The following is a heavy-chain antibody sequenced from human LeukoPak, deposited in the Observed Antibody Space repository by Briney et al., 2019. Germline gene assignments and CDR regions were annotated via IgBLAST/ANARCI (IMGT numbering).Heavy chain of an antibody. CDR3: ARDLRSGSFPPPFDY. J-gene: IGHJ4*02. Sequence: ASVKVSCKASGYTFTNYGISWVRQAPGQGLGWMGWISAYNGNTNYAENLQGRVTVTTDTSTNTAYMELRSLRSDDTAVYYCARDLRSGSFPPPFDYWGQGTLVTVSS. CDR2: ISAYNGNT. D-gene: IGHD5-12*01. V-gene: IGHV1-18*04. CDR1: GYTFTNYG.